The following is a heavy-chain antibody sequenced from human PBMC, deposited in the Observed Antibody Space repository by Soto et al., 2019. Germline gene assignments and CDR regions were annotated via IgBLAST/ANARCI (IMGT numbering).Heavy chain of an antibody. J-gene: IGHJ6*02. V-gene: IGHV1-2*04. D-gene: IGHD2-8*01. CDR2: INPKSGGT. Sequence: ASVKVSCKASGYSFTDYHIHWVRQAPGQGLEWLGRINPKSGGTSTAQKFQGWVTMTTDTSISTASMELTRLTSDDTAIYSCARGDSTDCSNGVCSFFYNHDMDVWGQGTTVTVSS. CDR3: ARGDSTDCSNGVCSFFYNHDMDV. CDR1: GYSFTDYH.